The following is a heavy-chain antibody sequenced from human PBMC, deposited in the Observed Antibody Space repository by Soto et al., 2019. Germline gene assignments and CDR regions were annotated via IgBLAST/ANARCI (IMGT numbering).Heavy chain of an antibody. CDR3: ARDYGDYGYYFDY. CDR2: ISAYNGNT. CDR1: GYTSTTYG. Sequence: ASVTVSCKASGYTSTTYGISWVRQATGQGLEWMGWISAYNGNTNYAQKLQGRVTMATDTSTSTAYMELRSLRSDDTAVYYCARDYGDYGYYFDYWGQGTLVTVSS. J-gene: IGHJ4*02. D-gene: IGHD4-17*01. V-gene: IGHV1-18*01.